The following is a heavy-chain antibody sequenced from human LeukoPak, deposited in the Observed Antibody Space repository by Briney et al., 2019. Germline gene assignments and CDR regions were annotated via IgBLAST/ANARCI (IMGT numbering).Heavy chain of an antibody. CDR3: ARELYYDFWSGYPDYFDY. V-gene: IGHV4-39*02. J-gene: IGHJ4*02. Sequence: SETLSLTCTVSSGSISSSSYYWGWIRQPPGKGLEWIGSIYYSGSTYYNPSLKRRVTISVDTSKNQFSLKLSSVTAADTAVYYCARELYYDFWSGYPDYFDYWGQGTLVTVSS. CDR2: IYYSGST. D-gene: IGHD3-3*01. CDR1: SGSISSSSYY.